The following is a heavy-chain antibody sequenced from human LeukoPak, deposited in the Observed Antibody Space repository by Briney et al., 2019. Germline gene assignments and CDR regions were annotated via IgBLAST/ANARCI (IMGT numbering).Heavy chain of an antibody. CDR1: GFTFSNAW. CDR2: IKSKTDGGTT. D-gene: IGHD3-3*01. Sequence: GGSLRLSCAASGFTFSNAWMSWVRQAPGKGLEWVGRIKSKTDGGTTDYAAPVKGRFTISRDDSKNTLYLQMNSLKTEDTAVYYCTAHYDFWSGYDFDYWGQGTLVTVSS. J-gene: IGHJ4*02. CDR3: TAHYDFWSGYDFDY. V-gene: IGHV3-15*01.